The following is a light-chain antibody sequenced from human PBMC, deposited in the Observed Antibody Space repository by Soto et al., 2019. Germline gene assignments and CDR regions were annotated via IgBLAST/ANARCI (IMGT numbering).Light chain of an antibody. CDR3: LLYFDGVGV. J-gene: IGLJ3*02. CDR1: LGSVTTSYY. Sequence: QAVVTQEPYLTFPPGGPVPSTCGPGLGSVTTSYYPTWVQHKPGQPPRTLFYSTSNRQSWTPARFSASVRGGKAALTLSGVRPEDEADYYCLLYFDGVGVFGGGTKVTVL. V-gene: IGLV7-43*01. CDR2: STS.